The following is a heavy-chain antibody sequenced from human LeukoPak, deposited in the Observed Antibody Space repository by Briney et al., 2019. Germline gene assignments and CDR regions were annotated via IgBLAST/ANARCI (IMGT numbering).Heavy chain of an antibody. Sequence: SETLSLTCTVSGGSISSSSYYWGWIRQPPGKGLEWIGSIYYSGSTYYNPSPKSRVTISVDTSKNQFSLKLSSVTAADTAVYYCARASTMVRGVITQAPGFDYWGQGTLVTVSS. J-gene: IGHJ4*02. CDR2: IYYSGST. V-gene: IGHV4-39*07. CDR1: GGSISSSSYY. D-gene: IGHD3-10*01. CDR3: ARASTMVRGVITQAPGFDY.